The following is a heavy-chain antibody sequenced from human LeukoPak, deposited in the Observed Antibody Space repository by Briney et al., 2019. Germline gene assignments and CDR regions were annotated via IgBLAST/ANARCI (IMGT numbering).Heavy chain of an antibody. J-gene: IGHJ4*02. CDR3: AKEKEVVTVTGFDY. CDR2: ISGSGGNT. V-gene: IGHV3-23*01. D-gene: IGHD2-21*02. CDR1: GFTFSSYA. Sequence: GGSLRLSCAASGFTFSSYAMSWVRQAPGKGLDWVSAISGSGGNTYYADSVKGRFTISRDNSKNTLYLQMNSLRAEDTAVYYCAKEKEVVTVTGFDYWGQGTLVTVSS.